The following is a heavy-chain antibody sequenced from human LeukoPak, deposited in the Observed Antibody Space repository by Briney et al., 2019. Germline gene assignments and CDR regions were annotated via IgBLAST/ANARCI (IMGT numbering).Heavy chain of an antibody. V-gene: IGHV1-69*13. CDR1: GGTFSSYA. CDR3: AKSSGSYYNQGYYYYGMDV. J-gene: IGHJ6*04. Sequence: SVKVSCKASGGTFSSYAISWVRQAPGQGLEWMGGIIPIFGTANYAQKFQGRVTITADESTSTAYMELSSLRPEDTAVYYCAKSSGSYYNQGYYYYGMDVWGKGTAVTVSS. D-gene: IGHD3-10*01. CDR2: IIPIFGTA.